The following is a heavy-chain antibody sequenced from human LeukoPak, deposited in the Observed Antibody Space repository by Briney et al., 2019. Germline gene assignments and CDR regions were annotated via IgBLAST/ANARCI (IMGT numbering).Heavy chain of an antibody. V-gene: IGHV3-11*01. D-gene: IGHD7-27*01. CDR3: ARDYNYRSLGKGAYYFDY. CDR2: ISTSGTSV. Sequence: PGGSLRLSCAASGFTFSDYYMSWIRQAPGKGLEWVSYISTSGTSVYYADSVKGRLTISRDNAKNSLYLQVNSLRAEDTAVYYCARDYNYRSLGKGAYYFDYSGQRTLVTVSS. CDR1: GFTFSDYY. J-gene: IGHJ4*02.